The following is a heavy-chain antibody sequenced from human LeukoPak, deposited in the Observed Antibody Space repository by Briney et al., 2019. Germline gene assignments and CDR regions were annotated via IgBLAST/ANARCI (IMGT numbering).Heavy chain of an antibody. CDR1: GGSISSSSYY. D-gene: IGHD6-19*01. CDR2: IYYSGST. V-gene: IGHV4-39*07. CDR3: ARDDRIAVDWAFDI. J-gene: IGHJ3*02. Sequence: KSSETLSLTCTVSGGSISSSSYYWGWIRQPPGKGLEWIGSIYYSGSTYYNPSLKSRVTISVDTSKNQFSLKLSSVTAADTAVYYCARDDRIAVDWAFDIWGQGTMVTVSS.